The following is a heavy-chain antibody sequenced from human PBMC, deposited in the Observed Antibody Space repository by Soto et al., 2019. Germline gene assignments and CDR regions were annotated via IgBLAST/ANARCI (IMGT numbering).Heavy chain of an antibody. CDR2: ISGSGGST. V-gene: IGHV3-23*01. CDR1: GFTFSSYA. CDR3: AKADIVVVPAAIRFDY. Sequence: EVQLLESGGGLVQPGGSLRLSCAASGFTFSSYAMSWVRQAPGKGLEWVSAISGSGGSTYYADSVKGRFTISRDNSKNTLYLQMNSLRAEDTAVYYCAKADIVVVPAAIRFDYWGQGTLVTVSS. J-gene: IGHJ4*02. D-gene: IGHD2-2*01.